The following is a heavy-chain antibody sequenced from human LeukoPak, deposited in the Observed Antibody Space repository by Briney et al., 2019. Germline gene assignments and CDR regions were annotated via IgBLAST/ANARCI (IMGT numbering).Heavy chain of an antibody. CDR1: GFTFSSYW. J-gene: IGHJ4*02. D-gene: IGHD1-26*01. CDR2: ISGSGGST. V-gene: IGHV3-23*01. CDR3: ANGRRTPLVGTTTKSWIDY. Sequence: GGSLRLSCAASGFTFSSYWMSWVRQAPGKGLEWVSTISGSGGSTSHADSVKGRFTISRDNSKNTLYLQMNSLRAEDTALYYCANGRRTPLVGTTTKSWIDYWGQGTLVTVSS.